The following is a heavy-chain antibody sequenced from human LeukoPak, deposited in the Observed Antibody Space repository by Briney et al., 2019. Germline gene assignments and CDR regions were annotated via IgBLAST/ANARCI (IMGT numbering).Heavy chain of an antibody. V-gene: IGHV3-23*01. D-gene: IGHD5-24*01. CDR1: GFIFSNYA. Sequence: GGSLRLSCAASGFIFSNYAMAWVRQAPGKGLEWVSAVIRSAHPTFYADSVKCRFTVSRDNSKNTLYLQMEGMRDEDTAVYYCAKDGGRWQQVGSWFDCWGQGNLVTVSS. J-gene: IGHJ4*02. CDR2: VIRSAHPT. CDR3: AKDGGRWQQVGSWFDC.